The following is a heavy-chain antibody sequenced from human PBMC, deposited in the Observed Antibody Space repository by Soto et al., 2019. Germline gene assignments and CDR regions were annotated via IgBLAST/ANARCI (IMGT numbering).Heavy chain of an antibody. CDR3: ARGVSAAYWYFDL. Sequence: EVQLVQSGAEEKKPGESLKISCKGSGYNFNSHWIGWVRQMPAKGLEWMGIIYPGDSDSRYSPSFQGQVTISADKSTSTAYLQWGRLKAWDSAMYYCARGVSAAYWYFDLWGRGTLVTVSS. CDR2: IYPGDSDS. CDR1: GYNFNSHW. J-gene: IGHJ2*01. D-gene: IGHD2-21*01. V-gene: IGHV5-51*03.